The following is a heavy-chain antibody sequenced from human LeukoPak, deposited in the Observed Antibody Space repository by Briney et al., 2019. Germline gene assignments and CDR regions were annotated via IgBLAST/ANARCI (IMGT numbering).Heavy chain of an antibody. J-gene: IGHJ3*02. CDR2: INTNTGNP. CDR3: ARVRSDYYDSSLARDAFDI. CDR1: GYTFTSYA. D-gene: IGHD3-22*01. V-gene: IGHV7-4-1*02. Sequence: ASVKVSCKASGYTFTSYAMNWVRQAPGQGLEWMGWINTNTGNPTYAQGFTGRFVFSLDTSVSTAYLQISSLKAEDTAVYYCARVRSDYYDSSLARDAFDIWGQGAMVTVSS.